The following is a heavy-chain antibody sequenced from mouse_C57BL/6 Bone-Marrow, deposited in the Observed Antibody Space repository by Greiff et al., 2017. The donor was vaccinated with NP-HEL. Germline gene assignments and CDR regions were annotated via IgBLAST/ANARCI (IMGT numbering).Heavy chain of an antibody. CDR2: IYPRSGNT. CDR1: GYTFTSYG. Sequence: VQGVESGAELARPGASVKLSCKASGYTFTSYGISWVKQRTGQGLEWIGEIYPRSGNTYYNEKFKGKATLTADKSSSTAYMELRNLTSEDSAVYFCARNTVVANLYYYAMDYWGQGTSVTVSS. J-gene: IGHJ4*01. D-gene: IGHD1-1*01. CDR3: ARNTVVANLYYYAMDY. V-gene: IGHV1-81*01.